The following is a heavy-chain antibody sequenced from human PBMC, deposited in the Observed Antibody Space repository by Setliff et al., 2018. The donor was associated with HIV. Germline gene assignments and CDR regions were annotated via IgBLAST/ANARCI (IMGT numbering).Heavy chain of an antibody. V-gene: IGHV4-34*01. Sequence: SETLSLTCAVYGGSFSGYYWSWIRQPPGKGLEWIGEINHSGSTKYNPSLKSRVTISVDTSTNQFSLKLSSVTAADTAVYYCATSLITVPPDAFDIWGQGTMVTVSS. J-gene: IGHJ3*02. CDR3: ATSLITVPPDAFDI. CDR2: INHSGST. D-gene: IGHD4-4*01. CDR1: GGSFSGYY.